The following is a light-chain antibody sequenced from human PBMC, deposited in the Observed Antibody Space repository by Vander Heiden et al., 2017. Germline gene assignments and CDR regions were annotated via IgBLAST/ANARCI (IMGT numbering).Light chain of an antibody. J-gene: IGLJ2*01. CDR1: SLRSFY. Sequence: SSELTQDPAVSVALGQTVRITCQGDSLRSFYASWYQQKPGQAPVLVIYDKNNRPSGIPDRFSVSSSGNTASLTITGAQAEDEADYYCNSRDSSGNHLVVFGGGTKLTVL. CDR3: NSRDSSGNHLVV. CDR2: DKN. V-gene: IGLV3-19*01.